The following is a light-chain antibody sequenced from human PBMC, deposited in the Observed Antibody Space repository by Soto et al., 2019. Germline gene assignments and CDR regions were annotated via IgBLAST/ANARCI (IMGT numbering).Light chain of an antibody. CDR1: HDISTF. CDR3: QQLYTLPFT. CDR2: EAS. J-gene: IGKJ5*01. Sequence: DIQMTQSPSTLSASVGDRVTITCRASHDISTFLAWYQQKPGKAPKLLIYEASTLQSGVPSRFSGSGSGTEFTLTISGLLPEDFAAYHCQQLYTLPFTFGQGTRREIK. V-gene: IGKV1-9*01.